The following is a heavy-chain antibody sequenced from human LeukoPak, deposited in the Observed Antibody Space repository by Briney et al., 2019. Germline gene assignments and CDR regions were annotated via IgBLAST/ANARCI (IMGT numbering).Heavy chain of an antibody. V-gene: IGHV4-39*07. J-gene: IGHJ6*03. CDR3: ARVRQRWNYYGSGRGKDYYYYYMDV. CDR2: IYYSGST. CDR1: GGSISSSSYY. Sequence: SETLSLTCTVSGGSISSSSYYWGWIRQPPGKGLEWIGSIYYSGSTYYNPSLKSRVTISVDTSKNQFSLKLSSVTAADTAVYYCARVRQRWNYYGSGRGKDYYYYYMDVWGKGTTVTVSS. D-gene: IGHD3-10*01.